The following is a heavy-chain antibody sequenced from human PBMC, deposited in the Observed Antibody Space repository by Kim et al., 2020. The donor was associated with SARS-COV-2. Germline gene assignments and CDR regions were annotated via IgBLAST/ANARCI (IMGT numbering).Heavy chain of an antibody. CDR3: ARDVGGCSSTSCYVDDC. CDR1: GGSISSSSYY. CDR2: IYYSGST. V-gene: IGHV4-39*07. D-gene: IGHD2-2*01. J-gene: IGHJ4*02. Sequence: SETLSLTCTVSGGSISSSSYYWGWIRQPPGKGLEWIGSIYYSGSTYYNPSLKSRVTISVDTSKNQFSLKLSSVTAADTAVYYCARDVGGCSSTSCYVDDCWGQGTLVTVSS.